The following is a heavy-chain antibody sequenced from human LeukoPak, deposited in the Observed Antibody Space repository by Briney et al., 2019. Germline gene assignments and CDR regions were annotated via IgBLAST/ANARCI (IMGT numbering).Heavy chain of an antibody. Sequence: SETLSLTCTVSGDSISTYYWSWIRQPPGKELEWIGYIYYSGSTNYNPSLKSRVTISVDTSKNQFSLKLSSVTAADTAVYYCARGRVSGSYYYYYGMDVWGQGTTVTVSS. CDR3: ARGRVSGSYYYYYGMDV. CDR2: IYYSGST. V-gene: IGHV4-59*01. J-gene: IGHJ6*02. CDR1: GDSISTYY. D-gene: IGHD1-26*01.